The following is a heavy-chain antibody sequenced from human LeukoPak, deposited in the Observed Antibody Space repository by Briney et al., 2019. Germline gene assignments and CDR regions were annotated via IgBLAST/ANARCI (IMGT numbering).Heavy chain of an antibody. V-gene: IGHV4-31*03. Sequence: SQTLSLTCTVSGGSITSGGYHWSWIRQHPGKGLEWIGYISYSGTTYYNPSLKSRLIISLDTSKNQFSLQLSSVTAADTAMYYCATCTNGYSDNWGQGTQVTVSS. CDR2: ISYSGTT. J-gene: IGHJ4*02. CDR3: ATCTNGYSDN. D-gene: IGHD2-8*01. CDR1: GGSITSGGYH.